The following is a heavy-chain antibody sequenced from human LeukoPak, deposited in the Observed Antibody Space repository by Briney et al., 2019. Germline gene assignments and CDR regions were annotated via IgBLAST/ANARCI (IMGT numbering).Heavy chain of an antibody. Sequence: ASVKVSCKASGYTFTGYYMHWVRQAPGQGLEWMGRINPNSGGTNYAQEFQGRVTMTRDTSISTAYMELSRLRSDDTAVYYCAREGGFLITMIPRSDYYYMDVWGKGTTVTVSS. V-gene: IGHV1-2*06. CDR1: GYTFTGYY. CDR3: AREGGFLITMIPRSDYYYMDV. CDR2: INPNSGGT. J-gene: IGHJ6*03. D-gene: IGHD3-22*01.